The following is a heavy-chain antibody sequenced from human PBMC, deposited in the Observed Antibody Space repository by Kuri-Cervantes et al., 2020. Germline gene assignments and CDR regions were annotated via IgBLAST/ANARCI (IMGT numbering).Heavy chain of an antibody. CDR3: VRTYARKQMNYGSGRQDYYSYMDV. V-gene: IGHV3-21*03. Sequence: GESLKISCAASGFSFSSYSMNWVRQAPGKGLEWVSSITSSSHHIYYADSLKGRFTISRDNAKNSLYLQMDSLRAEDTAVYFCVRTYARKQMNYGSGRQDYYSYMDVWGKGTTVTVSS. J-gene: IGHJ6*03. CDR2: ITSSSHHI. CDR1: GFSFSSYS. D-gene: IGHD3-10*01.